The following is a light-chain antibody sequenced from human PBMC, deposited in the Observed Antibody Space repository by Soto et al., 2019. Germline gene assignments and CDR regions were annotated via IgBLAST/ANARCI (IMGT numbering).Light chain of an antibody. CDR2: DVS. J-gene: IGKJ4*01. Sequence: EIVMTQSPATLSVSPGERATLSCRASQSISSRNLAWYQQKPGQGPRLLIYDVSTRATGIPDRFTGGGSGTDFTLTVTRLEPEDSAVYYCQQYESSPLTFGGGTKVDIK. CDR1: QSISSRN. CDR3: QQYESSPLT. V-gene: IGKV3-20*01.